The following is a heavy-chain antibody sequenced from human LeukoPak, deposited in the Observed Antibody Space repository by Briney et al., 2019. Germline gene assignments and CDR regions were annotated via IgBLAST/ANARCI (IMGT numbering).Heavy chain of an antibody. CDR3: ARGGAGSAYYGWDFFRFDY. J-gene: IGHJ4*02. CDR2: INPHNGGA. D-gene: IGHD4-17*01. CDR1: EDRFTGYY. V-gene: IGHV1-2*02. Sequence: ASVKVSCKASEDRFTGYYIHWVRQAPGQGPEWMGWINPHNGGAKYADRLKGRVTMSRDTSIGTAYMELSRLRSDDTAVYYCARGGAGSAYYGWDFFRFDYWGQGTLVTVSS.